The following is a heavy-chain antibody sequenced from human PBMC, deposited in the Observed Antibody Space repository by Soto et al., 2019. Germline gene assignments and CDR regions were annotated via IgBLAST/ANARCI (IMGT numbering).Heavy chain of an antibody. CDR2: IIPIFGTA. D-gene: IGHD2-2*03. J-gene: IGHJ5*02. CDR1: GGTFSNYA. Sequence: QVQLVQSGAEVKKPGSSVKVSCKASGGTFSNYAISWVRQAPGQGLEWMGGIIPIFGTANYAQKFQGRVTITADESTSRVCRELSSLRSEVTVMYYCARDFLGYCSSTSCSPFDPWGQGTLVTVSS. V-gene: IGHV1-69*01. CDR3: ARDFLGYCSSTSCSPFDP.